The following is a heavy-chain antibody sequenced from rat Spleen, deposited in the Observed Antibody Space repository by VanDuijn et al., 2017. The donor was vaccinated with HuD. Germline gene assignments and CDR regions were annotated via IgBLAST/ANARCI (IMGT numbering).Heavy chain of an antibody. J-gene: IGHJ3*01. CDR3: TTENYWFAY. V-gene: IGHV5-31*01. CDR1: GFTFNNYW. D-gene: IGHD1-10*01. CDR2: ITNTGRRT. Sequence: EVQLVESGGGLVQPGRSLKLSCVASGFTFNNYWMTWIRQAPGKGLEWVASITNTGRRTYYPDSVRGRFTISRDTAKSTLYLQMNSLRSEDTATYYCTTENYWFAYWGQGTLVTVSS.